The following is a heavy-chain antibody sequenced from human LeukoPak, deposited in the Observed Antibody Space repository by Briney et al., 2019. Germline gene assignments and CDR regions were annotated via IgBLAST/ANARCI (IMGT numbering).Heavy chain of an antibody. CDR3: ACAREYCGSAECYEYFQH. V-gene: IGHV3-53*01. CDR1: GFAVGSKS. D-gene: IGHD2-21*01. J-gene: IGHJ1*01. CDR2: IYSGGST. Sequence: GGSLRLSCVASGFAVGSKSMSWVRQSPGKGLEWVSVIYSGGSTYYADSVNGRFTTSRDNSRNALFLQMNALRAEDTAFYFCACAREYCGSAECYEYFQHWGQGTLVTVSS.